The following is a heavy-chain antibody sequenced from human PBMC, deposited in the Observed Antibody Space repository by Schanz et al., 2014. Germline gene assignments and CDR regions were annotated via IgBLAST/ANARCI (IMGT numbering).Heavy chain of an antibody. V-gene: IGHV3-74*01. J-gene: IGHJ3*01. CDR2: IKSDGSST. D-gene: IGHD3-3*01. CDR3: AREQTIFGVTYTDAYDV. CDR1: GFTFSSYW. Sequence: EVQLVESGGGLVQPGGSLRLSCAASGFTFSSYWMHWVRQVPGKGLVWVSRIKSDGSSTSYADSVKGRFTISRDNAKNSLYLQMKSLRVDDTAVYYCAREQTIFGVTYTDAYDVWGRWTMVTVSS.